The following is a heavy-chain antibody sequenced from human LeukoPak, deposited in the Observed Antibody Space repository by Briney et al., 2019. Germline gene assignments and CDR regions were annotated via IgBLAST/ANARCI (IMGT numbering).Heavy chain of an antibody. J-gene: IGHJ4*02. CDR3: ARAYAYYDILTGSYTPYYFDY. Sequence: SGTLSLTCAVSGGSISSSNWWSWVRQPPGKGLEWIGEIYHSGSTNYNSSLKSRVTISVDKSKNQFSLKLSSVTAADTAVYYCARAYAYYDILTGSYTPYYFDYRGQGTLVTVSS. CDR2: IYHSGST. D-gene: IGHD3-9*01. CDR1: GGSISSSNW. V-gene: IGHV4-4*02.